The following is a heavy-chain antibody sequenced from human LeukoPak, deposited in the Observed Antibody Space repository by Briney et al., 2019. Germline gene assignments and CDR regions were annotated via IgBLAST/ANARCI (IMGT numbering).Heavy chain of an antibody. CDR3: AKRDAYSIYGMDY. D-gene: IGHD4-11*01. Sequence: PGGSLRLSCAASEFTFSSYGMHWVRQAPGKGLEWVAFIRNDGSYENYADSVKGRFIISRDNSKNTLYLQMNSLRGEDTAVYYCAKRDAYSIYGMDYWGQGTLVTVSS. CDR2: IRNDGSYE. CDR1: EFTFSSYG. J-gene: IGHJ4*02. V-gene: IGHV3-30*02.